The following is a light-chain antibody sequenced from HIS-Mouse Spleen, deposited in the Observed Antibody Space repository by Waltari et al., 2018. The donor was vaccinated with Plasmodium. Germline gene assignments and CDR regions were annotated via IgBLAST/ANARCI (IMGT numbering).Light chain of an antibody. CDR2: EAS. Sequence: DIQMTQSPSTLSASVGARVTITCRGSQSISSWLAWYQQKPGKAPKLLIYEASSLESGVPSRFSGSVSETEFTLTISSLQPDDFATYYCQQYNSYSWPFGQGTKVEIK. J-gene: IGKJ1*01. V-gene: IGKV1-5*03. CDR3: QQYNSYSWP. CDR1: QSISSW.